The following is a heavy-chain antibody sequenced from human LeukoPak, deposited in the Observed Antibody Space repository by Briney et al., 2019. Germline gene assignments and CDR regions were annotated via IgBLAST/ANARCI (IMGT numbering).Heavy chain of an antibody. CDR2: ITGSGGSA. CDR3: AKVSWSASDRHC. D-gene: IGHD3-3*01. CDR1: GLTFNSYD. Sequence: GGSLRLSCAASGLTFNSYDLSWVRQAPGKGLDWVSGITGSGGSAFYADSVKGRFTISRDNSKNTLYLQMNSLRAEDTAVYYCAKVSWSASDRHCWGQGTLVTVSS. V-gene: IGHV3-23*01. J-gene: IGHJ4*02.